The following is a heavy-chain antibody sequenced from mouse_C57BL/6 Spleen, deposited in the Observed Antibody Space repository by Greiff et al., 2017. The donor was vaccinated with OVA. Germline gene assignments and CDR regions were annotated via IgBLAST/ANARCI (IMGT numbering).Heavy chain of an antibody. CDR2: ISSGSSTI. J-gene: IGHJ4*01. CDR3: ARPPITTVVATDYAMDY. Sequence: EVNVVESGGGLVKPGGSLKLSCAASGFTFSDYGMHWVRQAPEKGLEWVAYISSGSSTIYYADTVKGRFTISRDNAKNTLFLQMTSLRSEDTAMYYCARPPITTVVATDYAMDYWGQGTSVTVSS. CDR1: GFTFSDYG. D-gene: IGHD1-1*01. V-gene: IGHV5-17*01.